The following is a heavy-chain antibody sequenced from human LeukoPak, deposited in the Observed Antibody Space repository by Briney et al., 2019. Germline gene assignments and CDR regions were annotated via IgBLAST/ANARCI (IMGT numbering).Heavy chain of an antibody. CDR3: ARVIWQSGWSPG. CDR2: INPNSGGT. D-gene: IGHD6-19*01. J-gene: IGHJ4*02. V-gene: IGHV1-2*02. Sequence: ASVKVSCKASGYTFTGYYMHWVRQAPGQGLEWMGWINPNSGGTNSAQKFQGRVTLTRDTSTSTAYMELSSLRSEDTAVYYCARVIWQSGWSPGWGQGTLVTVSS. CDR1: GYTFTGYY.